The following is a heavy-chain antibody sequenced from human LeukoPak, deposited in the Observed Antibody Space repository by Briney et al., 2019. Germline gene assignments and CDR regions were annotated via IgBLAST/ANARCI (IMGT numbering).Heavy chain of an antibody. V-gene: IGHV3-9*01. CDR1: GFTFDDYA. D-gene: IGHD1-26*01. Sequence: GGSLRLSCAASGFTFDDYAMHWVRQAPGKGLEWVSGISWNSGSIGYADSVKGRFTISRDNAKNSLYLQMNSLRAEDTAVYYCAKGPWELGYFDYWGQGTLVTVSS. J-gene: IGHJ4*02. CDR2: ISWNSGSI. CDR3: AKGPWELGYFDY.